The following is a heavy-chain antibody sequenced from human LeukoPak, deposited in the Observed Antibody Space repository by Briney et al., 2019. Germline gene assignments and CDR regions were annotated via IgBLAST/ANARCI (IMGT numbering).Heavy chain of an antibody. J-gene: IGHJ4*02. Sequence: GGSLRLSCAASGFTFSDYYMSWIRQAPGKGLEWVSGISANGGNTYYTDSLKGRFTISRDNSKNTLFLQMNSLRADDTAIYYCAKGLERESRLDYWGQGTLVTVSS. CDR2: ISANGGNT. V-gene: IGHV3-23*01. CDR3: AKGLERESRLDY. CDR1: GFTFSDYY. D-gene: IGHD1-1*01.